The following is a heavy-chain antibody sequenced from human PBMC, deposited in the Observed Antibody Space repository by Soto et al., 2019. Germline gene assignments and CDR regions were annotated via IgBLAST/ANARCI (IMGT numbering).Heavy chain of an antibody. CDR1: GGSISSYY. Sequence: SETLSLTCTVSGGSISSYYWSWIRQPPGKGLEWIGYIYYSGSTNYNPSLKSRVTISVDTSKNQFSLKLSSVTAADTAVYYCARGANHDFWRANWFDPWGQGTLVTVSS. D-gene: IGHD3-3*01. CDR2: IYYSGST. V-gene: IGHV4-59*01. J-gene: IGHJ5*02. CDR3: ARGANHDFWRANWFDP.